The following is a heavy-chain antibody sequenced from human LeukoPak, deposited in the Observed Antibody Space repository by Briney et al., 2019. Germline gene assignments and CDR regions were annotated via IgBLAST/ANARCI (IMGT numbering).Heavy chain of an antibody. Sequence: GGSLRLSCAASGFTFSSYAMSWVHQAPGKGLEWVSAISGSGGSTYYADSVKGRFTISRDNSKNTLYLQMDSLRAEDTAVYYCAKFKEMATSWAYYFDYWGQGTLVTVSS. V-gene: IGHV3-23*01. CDR3: AKFKEMATSWAYYFDY. D-gene: IGHD5-24*01. J-gene: IGHJ4*02. CDR1: GFTFSSYA. CDR2: ISGSGGST.